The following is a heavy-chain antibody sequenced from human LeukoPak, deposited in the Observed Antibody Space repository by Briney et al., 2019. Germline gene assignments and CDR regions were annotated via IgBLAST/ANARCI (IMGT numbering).Heavy chain of an antibody. CDR1: GYTFTSYD. V-gene: IGHV1-8*01. CDR2: MSPNSGDT. D-gene: IGHD3-10*01. Sequence: ASVKVSCKASGYTFTSYDFNWVRQATGQRPEWMGWMSPNSGDTGYAQKFQDRVTMTRNTSISTAYMELSSLRSDDTAVYYCARVPYYYGSGSYRAFDPWGQGTLVTVSS. J-gene: IGHJ5*02. CDR3: ARVPYYYGSGSYRAFDP.